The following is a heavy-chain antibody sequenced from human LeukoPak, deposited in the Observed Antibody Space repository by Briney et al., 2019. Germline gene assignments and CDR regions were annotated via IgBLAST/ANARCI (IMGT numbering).Heavy chain of an antibody. CDR1: GGSISSYY. CDR2: IYYSGST. V-gene: IGHV4-59*01. CDR3: ARYTIFEFDP. J-gene: IGHJ5*02. D-gene: IGHD3-3*01. Sequence: SETLSLTCTVSGGSISSYYWSWIRQPPGKGLEWIGYIYYSGSTNYNPSLKSRVTISVDTSKNQFSLKLSAVTAADTAVYYCARYTIFEFDPWGQGTLVTVSS.